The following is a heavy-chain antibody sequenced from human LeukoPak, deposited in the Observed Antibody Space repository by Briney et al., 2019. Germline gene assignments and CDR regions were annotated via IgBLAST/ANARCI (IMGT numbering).Heavy chain of an antibody. CDR1: GFTFSSYA. J-gene: IGHJ6*02. CDR2: ISDSGGST. D-gene: IGHD2-15*01. V-gene: IGHV3-64D*09. Sequence: GGSLRLSCAASGFTFSSYAMTWVRQSPGMGLEYVSAISDSGGSTYYADSVKGRFTISRDNSKNTLYLQMSRLRAEDMAVYFCVRGYSFGPYGMDVWGQGTTVTVSS. CDR3: VRGYSFGPYGMDV.